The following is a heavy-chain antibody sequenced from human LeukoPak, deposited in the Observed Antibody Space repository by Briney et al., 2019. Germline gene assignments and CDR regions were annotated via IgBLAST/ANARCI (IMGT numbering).Heavy chain of an antibody. D-gene: IGHD3-22*01. V-gene: IGHV3-23*01. Sequence: GGSLRLSCAASGFTFSSYAMSWVRQAPGKGLEWVSAISGSGGSTYYADSVKGRFTISRDNSKNTLYPQMNSLRAEDTAVYYCAKGPTYYYDSSGYYDYFDYWGQGTLVTVSS. J-gene: IGHJ4*02. CDR1: GFTFSSYA. CDR2: ISGSGGST. CDR3: AKGPTYYYDSSGYYDYFDY.